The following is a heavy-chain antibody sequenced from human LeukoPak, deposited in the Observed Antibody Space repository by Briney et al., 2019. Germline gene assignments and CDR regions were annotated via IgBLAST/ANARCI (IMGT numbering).Heavy chain of an antibody. CDR2: IYYSGST. CDR1: GGSISSYY. J-gene: IGHJ5*02. CDR3: ARDPRVYYYDSSGYYPNWFDP. V-gene: IGHV4-59*01. D-gene: IGHD3-22*01. Sequence: TSETLSLTCTVSGGSISSYYWSWIRQPPGKGLEWIGYIYYSGSTNYNPSLKSRVTISVDTSKNQFSLKLSSVTAADTAVYYCARDPRVYYYDSSGYYPNWFDPWGQGTLVTVSS.